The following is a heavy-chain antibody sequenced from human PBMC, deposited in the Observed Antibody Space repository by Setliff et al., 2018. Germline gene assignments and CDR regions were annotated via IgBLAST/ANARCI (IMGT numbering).Heavy chain of an antibody. D-gene: IGHD3-22*01. J-gene: IGHJ2*01. Sequence: SETLSLTCTVSGGSIGSSFWNWIRQSPGKGLEWIGYKSNRGDTNSNPSLRSRLTMSVDTSKSQFSLNLTSVTAADTAVYFCARAVDSSGYFPFWYFDLWGRGTLVTVSS. CDR2: KSNRGDT. V-gene: IGHV4-59*01. CDR3: ARAVDSSGYFPFWYFDL. CDR1: GGSIGSSF.